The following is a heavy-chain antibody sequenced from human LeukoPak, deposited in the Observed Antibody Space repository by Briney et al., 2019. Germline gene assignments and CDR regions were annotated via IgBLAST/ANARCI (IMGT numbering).Heavy chain of an antibody. CDR1: GYSITSGYN. V-gene: IGHV4-38-2*02. CDR2: IYHSGTA. D-gene: IGHD2-2*02. J-gene: IGHJ4*02. CDR3: VRYCSSTTCYTRAVDY. Sequence: SETLSLTCTVSGYSITSGYNWAWIRQPPGKVLEWIGSIYHSGTAYYNPSPKSRVTISVDTSKNQFSLKLSSVTAADTAVYYCVRYCSSTTCYTRAVDYWGQGTLVTVSS.